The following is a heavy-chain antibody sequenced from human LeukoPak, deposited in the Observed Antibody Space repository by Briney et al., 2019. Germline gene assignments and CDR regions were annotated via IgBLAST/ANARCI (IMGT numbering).Heavy chain of an antibody. Sequence: SETLSLTCTVSGDSISSSGYYWGWIRQPPGKGLEWIGIIHFSGTTYYNPSLKSRVTISVGTSKNQFSLKVTSVTAADTAVYYCARFRGVVGSSLLDFWGQGTLVTVSS. CDR2: IHFSGTT. CDR3: ARFRGVVGSSLLDF. J-gene: IGHJ4*02. D-gene: IGHD3-10*01. CDR1: GDSISSSGYY. V-gene: IGHV4-39*01.